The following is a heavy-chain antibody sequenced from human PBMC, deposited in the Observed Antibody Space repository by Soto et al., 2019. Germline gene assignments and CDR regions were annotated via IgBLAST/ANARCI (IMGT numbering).Heavy chain of an antibody. Sequence: QVQLVQSGAEVKKPGSSVKVSCKASGGTFSSYAISWVRQAPGQGLEWMGGIIPIFGTANYAQKFQGRVTSTADESTSTAYMELSSLRSEDTAVYYCARREMATITGVSAFDIWGQGTMVTVSS. CDR2: IIPIFGTA. CDR3: ARREMATITGVSAFDI. V-gene: IGHV1-69*12. J-gene: IGHJ3*02. D-gene: IGHD5-12*01. CDR1: GGTFSSYA.